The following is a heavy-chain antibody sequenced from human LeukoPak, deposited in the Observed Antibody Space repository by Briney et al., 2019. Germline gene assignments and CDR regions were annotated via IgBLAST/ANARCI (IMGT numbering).Heavy chain of an antibody. Sequence: GGSLRRSCAASGFTCSSYAMSWLRHAPGKGLEWVSGINGSGSITYYAYSVKGRFTISRDNSKNTLYLQMNSLRAEDTAVYYCAKDLYGDYDNDYWGQGTLVTVSS. CDR2: INGSGSIT. D-gene: IGHD4-17*01. CDR1: GFTCSSYA. V-gene: IGHV3-23*01. CDR3: AKDLYGDYDNDY. J-gene: IGHJ4*02.